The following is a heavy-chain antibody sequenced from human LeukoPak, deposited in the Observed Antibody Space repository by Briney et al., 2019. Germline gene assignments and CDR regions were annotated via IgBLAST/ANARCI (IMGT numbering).Heavy chain of an antibody. D-gene: IGHD2-2*01. CDR2: IQGDGSNT. J-gene: IGHJ4*02. V-gene: IGHV3-74*01. CDR3: ARRVVVPAAPYYFDY. CDR1: GFTFSKNW. Sequence: PGGSLRLSCVASGFTFSKNWMHWVRQAPGKGLVWVSRIQGDGSNTNYADSVKGRFSISRDNAKNTVYLQMNSLRAEDTAVYYCARRVVVPAAPYYFDYWGQGTLVTVSS.